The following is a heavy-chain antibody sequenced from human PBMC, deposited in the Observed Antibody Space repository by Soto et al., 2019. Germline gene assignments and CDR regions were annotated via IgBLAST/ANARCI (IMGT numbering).Heavy chain of an antibody. V-gene: IGHV1-46*03. CDR3: ARDPVVEVHGGLVFDI. Sequence: GASVKVSCKASGYTFTSYYMHWVRQAPGQGLEWMGIINPSGGSTSYAQKFQGRVTMTRDTSTSTVYMELSSLRSEDTAVYYCARDPVVEVHGGLVFDIWGQGTMVTVSS. CDR1: GYTFTSYY. D-gene: IGHD2-15*01. CDR2: INPSGGST. J-gene: IGHJ3*02.